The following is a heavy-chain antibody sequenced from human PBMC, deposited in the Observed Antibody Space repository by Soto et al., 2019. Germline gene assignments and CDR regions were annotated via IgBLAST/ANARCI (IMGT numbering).Heavy chain of an antibody. J-gene: IGHJ4*02. D-gene: IGHD1-1*01. CDR2: IYHSGAT. CDR1: GDSITSSNW. CDR3: ARDLGTGTDY. Sequence: QVQLQESGPGLVKHSGTLSLTCAVSGDSITSSNWWSWVRQAPGKGLEWIGEIYHSGATTYNPSLKIRATITVDPSNNHFSLKLNSVTAADTAVYFCARDLGTGTDYWGRGTLVTVAS. V-gene: IGHV4-4*02.